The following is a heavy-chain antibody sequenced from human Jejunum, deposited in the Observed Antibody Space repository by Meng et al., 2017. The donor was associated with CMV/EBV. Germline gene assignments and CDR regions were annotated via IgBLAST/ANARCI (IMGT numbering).Heavy chain of an antibody. CDR3: ARGNYPSRFDY. CDR2: IYYSGTT. D-gene: IGHD1-7*01. Sequence: CTVSGDSIGSSYWSWIRQPPGKGLEWIGYIYYSGTTNSNPSLKSRVTIAVDTSKNQFSLKLSSVTAADTAVYYCARGNYPSRFDYWGQGTQVTVSS. CDR1: GDSIGSSY. J-gene: IGHJ4*02. V-gene: IGHV4-59*01.